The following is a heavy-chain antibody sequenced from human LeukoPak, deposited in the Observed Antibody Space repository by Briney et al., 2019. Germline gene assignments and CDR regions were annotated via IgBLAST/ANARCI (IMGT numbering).Heavy chain of an antibody. D-gene: IGHD2-2*01. J-gene: IGHJ6*03. Sequence: GGSLRLSCAASGFTFGGSAMHWVRQASGKGLEWVGRIRSKANSYATAYAASVKGRFTISRDDSKNTAYLQMNSLKTEDTAVYYCTRPASSTSYVGYYYYMDVWGKGTTVTVSS. CDR1: GFTFGGSA. V-gene: IGHV3-73*01. CDR3: TRPASSTSYVGYYYYMDV. CDR2: IRSKANSYAT.